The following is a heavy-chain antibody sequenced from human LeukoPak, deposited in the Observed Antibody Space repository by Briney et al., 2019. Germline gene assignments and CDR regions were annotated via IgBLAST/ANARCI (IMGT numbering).Heavy chain of an antibody. J-gene: IGHJ4*02. D-gene: IGHD6-19*01. V-gene: IGHV4-61*02. CDR1: GGSISSGSDY. Sequence: SETLSLTCTVSGGSISSGSDYWSWIRQPAGKGLEWIGRIYTSGSTDYNPSLRSRVTISVDTSKNQFSLKLSSVTAADTAVYYCARAQGGQWLVSYYSDYWGQGTLVTVSS. CDR2: IYTSGST. CDR3: ARAQGGQWLVSYYSDY.